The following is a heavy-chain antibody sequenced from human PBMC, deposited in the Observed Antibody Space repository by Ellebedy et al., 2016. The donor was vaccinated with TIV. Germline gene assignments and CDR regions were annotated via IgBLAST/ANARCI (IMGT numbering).Heavy chain of an antibody. Sequence: AASVKVSCKASGGTFSSYAFSWVRQAPGQGLEWMGGIIPVFGTANYAQKFQGRVTITADESTSTAYMELSSLRSEDTAVYYCARGRGYFDYWGQGTLVTVSS. CDR3: ARGRGYFDY. V-gene: IGHV1-69*13. J-gene: IGHJ4*02. CDR1: GGTFSSYA. CDR2: IIPVFGTA.